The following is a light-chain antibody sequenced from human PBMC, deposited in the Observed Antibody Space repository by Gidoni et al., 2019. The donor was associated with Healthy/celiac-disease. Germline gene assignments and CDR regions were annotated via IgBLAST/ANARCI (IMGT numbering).Light chain of an antibody. V-gene: IGLV2-14*01. J-gene: IGLJ3*02. Sequence: QSALTQPAPVSGSPGQSLTISCTGTSSDVGGYNYVSWYQQHPGKAPKLMIYEVSNRPSGVPDRFSGSKSGNTASLTISGLQAEDEADYYCSSYTSSSTLGVFGGGTKLTVL. CDR3: SSYTSSSTLGV. CDR2: EVS. CDR1: SSDVGGYNY.